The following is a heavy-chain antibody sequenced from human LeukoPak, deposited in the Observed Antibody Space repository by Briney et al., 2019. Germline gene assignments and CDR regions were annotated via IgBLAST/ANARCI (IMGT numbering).Heavy chain of an antibody. CDR2: IYYSGST. CDR1: GGSISSYY. CDR3: ARGTSYSSSWYSYYYYMDV. D-gene: IGHD6-13*01. Sequence: SETLSLTCTVSGGSISSYYWSWIRQPPGKGLERIGYIYYSGSTNYNPSLKSRVTISVDTSKNQFSLKLSSVTAADTAVYYCARGTSYSSSWYSYYYYMDVWGKGTTVTVSS. V-gene: IGHV4-59*01. J-gene: IGHJ6*03.